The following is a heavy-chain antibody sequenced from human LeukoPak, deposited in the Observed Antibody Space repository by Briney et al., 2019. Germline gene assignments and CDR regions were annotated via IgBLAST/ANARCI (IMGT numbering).Heavy chain of an antibody. V-gene: IGHV3-30*18. CDR1: GFTFSSYG. CDR3: AKSPIAARYGMDV. D-gene: IGHD6-6*01. J-gene: IGHJ6*02. Sequence: GGSLRLSCAASGFTFSSYGMHWVRQAPGKRLEWVAVISYDGSNKYYADSVKGRFTISRDNSKNTLYLQMNSLRAEDTAVYYCAKSPIAARYGMDVWGQGTTVTVSS. CDR2: ISYDGSNK.